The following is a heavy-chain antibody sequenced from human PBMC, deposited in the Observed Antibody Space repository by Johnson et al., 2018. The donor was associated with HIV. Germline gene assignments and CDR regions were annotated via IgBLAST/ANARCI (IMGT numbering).Heavy chain of an antibody. J-gene: IGHJ3*02. V-gene: IGHV3-9*01. CDR1: GFIFDDYA. CDR2: ISWNSGSV. Sequence: VQLVESGGGLVQPGRSLRLSCAASGFIFDDYAMHWVRQAPGKGLEWVSGISWNSGSVAYADSVKGRFTISRDNAKKSLYLQMNSLRAEDTAVYYCARDQHDSYGGWWYGAFDIWGQGTRVTVSS. CDR3: ARDQHDSYGGWWYGAFDI. D-gene: IGHD5-18*01.